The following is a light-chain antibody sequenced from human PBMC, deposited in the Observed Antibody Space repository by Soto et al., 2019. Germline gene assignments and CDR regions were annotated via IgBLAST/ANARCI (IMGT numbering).Light chain of an antibody. CDR3: HQRSTWPFT. Sequence: EILLTQSPATLSLSPGERATLSCRASQSISSYLAWYQQKPDQAPRLLIYDASNRATGIPARFSGSGSGTDFTLTISSLEPEDFAVYYCHQRSTWPFTFGPGTKV. J-gene: IGKJ3*01. CDR1: QSISSY. CDR2: DAS. V-gene: IGKV3-11*01.